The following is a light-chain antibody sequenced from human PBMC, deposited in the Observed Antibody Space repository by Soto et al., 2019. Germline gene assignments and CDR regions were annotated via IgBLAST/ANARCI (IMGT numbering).Light chain of an antibody. CDR3: QQYGSSPLIT. Sequence: EIVMTQSPATLSVSPGERATLSCRASQSVSSNLAWYRQKPGQAPRLLIYGASTRATGIPARFSGSGSGTDFTLTISRLEPEDFAVYYCQQYGSSPLITFGQGTRLEIK. CDR2: GAS. J-gene: IGKJ5*01. CDR1: QSVSSN. V-gene: IGKV3-15*01.